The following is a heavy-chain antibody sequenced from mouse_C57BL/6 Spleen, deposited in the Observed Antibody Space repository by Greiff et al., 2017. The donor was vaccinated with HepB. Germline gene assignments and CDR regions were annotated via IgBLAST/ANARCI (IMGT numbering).Heavy chain of an antibody. Sequence: QVQLQQPGAELVKPGASVKLSCKASGYTFTSYWMQWVKQRPGQGLEWIGEIDPSDSYTNYNQKFKGKATLTVDTSSSTAYMQLSSLTSEDSAVYYCARSRELGPHYFDYWGQGTTLTVSS. CDR3: ARSRELGPHYFDY. CDR1: GYTFTSYW. V-gene: IGHV1-50*01. D-gene: IGHD4-1*01. J-gene: IGHJ2*01. CDR2: IDPSDSYT.